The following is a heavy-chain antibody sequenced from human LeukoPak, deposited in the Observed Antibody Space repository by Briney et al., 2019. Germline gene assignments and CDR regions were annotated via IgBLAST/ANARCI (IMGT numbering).Heavy chain of an antibody. CDR3: AKGDNDILTGYYNSFDY. V-gene: IGHV3-23*01. J-gene: IGHJ4*02. CDR1: GFPFGTYA. CDR2: ISGGSDNT. Sequence: PGGSLRLSCTGSGFPFGTYAMSWVRQAPGKGLEWVSAISGGSDNTHYAESVKGRFTISRDISKNTLYLQMNSLRAEDTAVYYCAKGDNDILTGYYNSFDYWGQGTLATVSS. D-gene: IGHD3-9*01.